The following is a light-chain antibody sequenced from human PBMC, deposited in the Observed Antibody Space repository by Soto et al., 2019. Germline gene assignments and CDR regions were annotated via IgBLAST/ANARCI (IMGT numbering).Light chain of an antibody. CDR2: AVS. CDR1: SSDVGGYNY. CDR3: SSYTSGSTLVV. V-gene: IGLV2-14*01. J-gene: IGLJ2*01. Sequence: QSALTQPASVSGSPGQSITISCTGTSSDVGGYNYVSWHQPHPGQGPKLMIYAVSNRPSGVSNRFSGCKSGNTASLTSSGPQDEDGADDYGSSYTSGSTLVVFGGGTKLTVL.